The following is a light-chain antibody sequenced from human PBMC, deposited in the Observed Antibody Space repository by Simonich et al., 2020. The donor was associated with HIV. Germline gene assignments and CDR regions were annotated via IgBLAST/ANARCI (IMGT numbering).Light chain of an antibody. Sequence: EIVLTQSPATLSLSPGERATLSCRASQSVSSFLAWYQQKPGQAPRLLIYDASNRATGIPARFSGSGSRTDFTLTISSLEPEDFAVYYCQQYNDSPTFGQGTKVQIK. CDR3: QQYNDSPT. V-gene: IGKV3-11*01. CDR2: DAS. CDR1: QSVSSF. J-gene: IGKJ1*01.